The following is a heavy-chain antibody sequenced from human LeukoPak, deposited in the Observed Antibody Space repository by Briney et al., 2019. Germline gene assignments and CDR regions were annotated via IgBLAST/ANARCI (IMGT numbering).Heavy chain of an antibody. CDR1: GFTFSTYS. J-gene: IGHJ4*02. D-gene: IGHD3-22*01. Sequence: GGCLRLSCAASGFTFSTYSMNWVRQAPGKGLEWISYITGSSSTIYYADSVKGRFTISRDNAKNSLYLQMNSLRAEDTAVYYCARPLRSSGYHCFDYWGQGTLVTVSS. CDR3: ARPLRSSGYHCFDY. V-gene: IGHV3-48*01. CDR2: ITGSSSTI.